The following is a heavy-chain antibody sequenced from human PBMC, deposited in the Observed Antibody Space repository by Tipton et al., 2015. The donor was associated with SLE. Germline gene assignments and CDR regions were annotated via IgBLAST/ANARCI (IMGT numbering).Heavy chain of an antibody. CDR1: GFSFNDYY. V-gene: IGHV3-72*01. J-gene: IGHJ2*01. CDR2: SRDTSMGYTT. D-gene: IGHD1-26*01. Sequence: SLRLSCATSGFSFNDYYLEWVRQTPGKGLEWVGRSRDTSMGYTTEYAAAVKGRFTISRDDSRNSLILLMNSLKIGDTALYYCTRSARLGSFYYFDLWGRGTLVTVSS. CDR3: TRSARLGSFYYFDL.